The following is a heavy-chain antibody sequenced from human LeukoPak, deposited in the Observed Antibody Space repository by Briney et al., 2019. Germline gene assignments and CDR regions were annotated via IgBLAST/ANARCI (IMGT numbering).Heavy chain of an antibody. CDR3: ARDPIPAGRRYQLLTEYFQH. J-gene: IGHJ1*01. D-gene: IGHD2-2*01. V-gene: IGHV1-18*01. CDR2: ISSYNCNT. CDR1: GYTFTSYG. Sequence: ASVKVSCKASGYTFTSYGISLVRQAPGQGLEVIGWISSYNCNTNYAQKLQGRVTMTTDTSTSTAYMELRSLRSDDTAVYYCARDPIPAGRRYQLLTEYFQHWGQGTLVTVSS.